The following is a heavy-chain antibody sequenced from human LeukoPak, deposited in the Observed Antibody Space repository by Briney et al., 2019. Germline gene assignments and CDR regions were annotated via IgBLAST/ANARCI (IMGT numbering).Heavy chain of an antibody. CDR1: GGSFSGYY. J-gene: IGHJ3*02. V-gene: IGHV4-34*01. Sequence: SETLSLTCAVYGGSFSGYYWSWIRQPPGKGLEWIGEINHSGSTNYNPSLKSRVTISVDTSKNQFSLKLSSVTAADTAVYYCARFWYYYGSGPIPPDAFDIWGQGTMVTVSS. CDR2: INHSGST. D-gene: IGHD3-10*01. CDR3: ARFWYYYGSGPIPPDAFDI.